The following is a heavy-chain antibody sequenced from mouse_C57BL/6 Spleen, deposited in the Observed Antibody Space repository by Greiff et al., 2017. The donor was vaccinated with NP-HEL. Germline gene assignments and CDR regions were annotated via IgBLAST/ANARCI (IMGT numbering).Heavy chain of an antibody. CDR2: IDPSDSET. V-gene: IGHV1-52*01. CDR3: ARFYYSNYDGYAMDY. Sequence: QVHVKQPGAELVRPGSSVKLSCKASGYTFTSYWMHWVKQRPIQGLEWIGNIDPSDSETHYNQKFKDKATLTVDKSSSTAYMQLSSLTSEDSAVYYCARFYYSNYDGYAMDYWGQGTSVTVSS. D-gene: IGHD2-5*01. CDR1: GYTFTSYW. J-gene: IGHJ4*01.